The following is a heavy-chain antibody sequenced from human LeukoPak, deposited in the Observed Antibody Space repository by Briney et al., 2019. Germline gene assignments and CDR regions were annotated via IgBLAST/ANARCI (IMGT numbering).Heavy chain of an antibody. CDR1: GGSISSDDYY. CDR2: IYYSGST. J-gene: IGHJ3*02. V-gene: IGHV4-30-4*08. CDR3: ARGTVPNAFDI. D-gene: IGHD1/OR15-1a*01. Sequence: TLSLTCTVSGGSISSDDYYWNWIRQPPGKGLEWIGYIYYSGSTYSNPSLKSRVTISVDTSKNQFSLKLSSVTAADTAVYFCARGTVPNAFDIWGQGTMVTVS.